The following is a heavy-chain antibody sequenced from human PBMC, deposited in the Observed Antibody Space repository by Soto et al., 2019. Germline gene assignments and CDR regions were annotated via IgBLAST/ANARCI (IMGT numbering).Heavy chain of an antibody. CDR1: GRSISSYY. J-gene: IGHJ3*02. CDR3: ARDLGDTTMITGDAFDI. D-gene: IGHD5-18*01. V-gene: IGHV4-59*01. Sequence: SETLSLTCTVSGRSISSYYWSWIRQPPGKGLEWIGYIYYSGSTNYNPSLKSRVTISVDTSKNQFSLKLSSVTAADTAVYYCARDLGDTTMITGDAFDIWGQGTMVTVSS. CDR2: IYYSGST.